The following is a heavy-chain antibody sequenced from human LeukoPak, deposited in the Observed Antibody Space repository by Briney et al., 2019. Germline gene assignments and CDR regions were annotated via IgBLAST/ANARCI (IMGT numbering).Heavy chain of an antibody. CDR1: GLTFKNYG. J-gene: IGHJ4*02. CDR3: AKASGSSSSGPDY. V-gene: IGHV3-30*02. D-gene: IGHD6-13*01. Sequence: PGGSLRLSCAASGLTFKNYGMHWVRQAPGKGLEWVAVIWYDGSNKYYADSVKGRFTISRDNSKNTLYLQMNSLRAEDTAVYYCAKASGSSSSGPDYWGQGTLVTVSS. CDR2: IWYDGSNK.